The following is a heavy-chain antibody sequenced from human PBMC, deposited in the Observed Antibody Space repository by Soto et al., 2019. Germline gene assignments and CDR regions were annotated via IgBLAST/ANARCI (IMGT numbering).Heavy chain of an antibody. D-gene: IGHD2-8*02. CDR1: GGSFSGYY. V-gene: IGHV4-34*01. Sequence: QVQLQQWGAGLLKPSETLSLTCAVYGGSFSGYYWTWIRQPPGTGLEWIGEINHSGSTNYNPPLKSRGTLSVDTSQNQFSLKLTSVTAADAAVYYCARDKITGLFDYWGQGTLVTVSS. CDR2: INHSGST. J-gene: IGHJ4*02. CDR3: ARDKITGLFDY.